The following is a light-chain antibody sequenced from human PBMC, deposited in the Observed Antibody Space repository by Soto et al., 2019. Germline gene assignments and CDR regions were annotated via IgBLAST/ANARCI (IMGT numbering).Light chain of an antibody. V-gene: IGLV2-11*01. J-gene: IGLJ1*01. CDR1: SSDVGGYNY. CDR3: CSYVGRNTYV. CDR2: DVS. Sequence: QSALTQPHSASGSPGQSITIFCTGTSSDVGGYNYVSWYQQHPAKAPKLIIFDVSKRPSGVPNRFSGSKSGNTASLTISGLRAEDDADYYCCSYVGRNTYVFGTGTKLTVL.